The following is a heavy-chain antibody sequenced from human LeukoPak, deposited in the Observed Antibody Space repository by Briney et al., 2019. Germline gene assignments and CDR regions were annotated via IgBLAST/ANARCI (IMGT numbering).Heavy chain of an antibody. D-gene: IGHD6-13*01. CDR1: GFTFSSYG. Sequence: GGSLRLSCAASGFTFSSYGMHWVRQAPGKGLEWVAVISYDGSNKYYADSVKGRFTISRDNSKNTLYLQMSSLGAEDTAVYYCARWGAGYGTDYWGQGTPVTVSS. CDR3: ARWGAGYGTDY. J-gene: IGHJ4*02. V-gene: IGHV3-30*03. CDR2: ISYDGSNK.